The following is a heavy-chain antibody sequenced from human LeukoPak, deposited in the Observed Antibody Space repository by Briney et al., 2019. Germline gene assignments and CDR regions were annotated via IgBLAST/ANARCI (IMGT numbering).Heavy chain of an antibody. CDR1: GGSISSYY. CDR3: ARQYDYVWGSYRHNWFDP. J-gene: IGHJ5*02. CDR2: IYYSGST. Sequence: PSETLSLTCTVSGGSISSYYWSWIRQPPGKGLEWIGYIYYSGSTNYNPSLKSRVTISVDTSKNQFSLKLSSVTAADTAVYYCARQYDYVWGSYRHNWFDPWGQGTLVTVSS. V-gene: IGHV4-59*08. D-gene: IGHD3-16*02.